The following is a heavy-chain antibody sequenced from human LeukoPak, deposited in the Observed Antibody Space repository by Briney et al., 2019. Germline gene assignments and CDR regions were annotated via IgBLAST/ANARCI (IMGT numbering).Heavy chain of an antibody. CDR2: IYPGDSDT. CDR1: GYRFTSYW. D-gene: IGHD3-3*01. CDR3: ARLSDYDFWSGYLGWFDP. J-gene: IGHJ5*02. V-gene: IGHV5-51*01. Sequence: GESLQISCKGSGYRFTSYWIGWVRPMPGKGLEWMGIIYPGDSDTRYSPSFQGQVTISADKSISTAYLRWSSLKASDTAMYYCARLSDYDFWSGYLGWFDPWGQGTLVTVSS.